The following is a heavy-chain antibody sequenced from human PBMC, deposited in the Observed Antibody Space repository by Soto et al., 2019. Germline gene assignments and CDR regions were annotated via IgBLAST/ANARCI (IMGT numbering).Heavy chain of an antibody. CDR3: ARDHRWGYEDGDYGDS. Sequence: EVQLVESGGGVVRPGGSLRLACVVSGFSLDEYGMSWVRQAPGKGPEWVSGMHRNGNSTGYADSVKGRFTISRDDAKNALYLQMISLRAEDTAFYYWARDHRWGYEDGDYGDSWGHGTLVTVSS. CDR1: GFSLDEYG. D-gene: IGHD4-17*01. CDR2: MHRNGNST. V-gene: IGHV3-20*04. J-gene: IGHJ5*01.